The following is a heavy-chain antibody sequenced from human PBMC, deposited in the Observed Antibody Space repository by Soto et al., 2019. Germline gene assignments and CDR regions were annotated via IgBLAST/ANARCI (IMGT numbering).Heavy chain of an antibody. V-gene: IGHV1-69*08. CDR1: GGTFSSYT. CDR2: IIPILGIA. J-gene: IGHJ4*02. CDR3: AREAPITFGGVIAKSFGY. D-gene: IGHD3-16*02. Sequence: QVQLVQSGAEVKKPGSSVKVSCKASGGTFSSYTISWVRQAPGQGLEWMGRIIPILGIANYAQKFQGRVTITADKSTSTAYMELSSLRSEDTAVYYCAREAPITFGGVIAKSFGYWGQGTLVNVSS.